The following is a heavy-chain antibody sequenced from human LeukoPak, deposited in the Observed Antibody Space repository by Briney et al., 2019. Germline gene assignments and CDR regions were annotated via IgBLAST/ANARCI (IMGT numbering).Heavy chain of an antibody. V-gene: IGHV3-7*01. CDR3: ARDRYCSGGSCLSYYFDY. CDR1: GFTFSSYE. D-gene: IGHD2-15*01. CDR2: IKQDGSEK. J-gene: IGHJ4*02. Sequence: GGSLRLSCAASGFTFSSYEMNWVRQAPGKGLEWVANIKQDGSEKYYVDSVKGRFTISRDNAKNSLYLQMNSLRAEDTAVYYCARDRYCSGGSCLSYYFDYWGQGTLVTVSS.